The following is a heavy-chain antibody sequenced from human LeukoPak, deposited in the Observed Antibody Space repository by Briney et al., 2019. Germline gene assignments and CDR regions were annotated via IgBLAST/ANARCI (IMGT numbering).Heavy chain of an antibody. V-gene: IGHV1-2*02. CDR2: INPNSGGT. CDR3: ARGGLVSMVQGVIITFVDY. Sequence: GASVKVSCKASGYTFTGYYMHWVRQAPGQGLEWMGWINPNSGGTNYAQKFQGRVTMTRDTSISTAYMELSRLRSDDTAGYYCARGGLVSMVQGVIITFVDYWGQGTLVTVSS. CDR1: GYTFTGYY. J-gene: IGHJ4*02. D-gene: IGHD3-10*01.